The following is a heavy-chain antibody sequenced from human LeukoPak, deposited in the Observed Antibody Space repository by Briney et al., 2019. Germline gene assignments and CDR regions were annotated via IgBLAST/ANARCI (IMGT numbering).Heavy chain of an antibody. J-gene: IGHJ4*02. Sequence: GRSLRLSCAASGFTFSSYAMHWVRQAPGKGLEYVSAMSSNGGTTDYANSVKGRFTISRDNSKNTLYLQMGSLRAEDMAVYYCARVGDVGPFDYWGQGTLVTVSS. CDR2: MSSNGGTT. CDR1: GFTFSSYA. V-gene: IGHV3-64*01. D-gene: IGHD1-26*01. CDR3: ARVGDVGPFDY.